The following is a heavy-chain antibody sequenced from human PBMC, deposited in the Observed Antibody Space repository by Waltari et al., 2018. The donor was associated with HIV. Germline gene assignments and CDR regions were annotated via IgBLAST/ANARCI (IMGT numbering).Heavy chain of an antibody. J-gene: IGHJ5*02. CDR2: LYMDGTS. CDR1: NFSVRDNY. V-gene: IGHV3-53*05. D-gene: IGHD2-21*01. Sequence: EVQLVTTGGRLVLPGGSLRLSCIASNFSVRDNYITWVRQSPGTGLEWVSVLYMDGTSHYSDSVRGRLSVSRGISRNTVFLDISFLEGEDTALYFCAKGVKFYGPWGQGTQVTVSP. CDR3: AKGVKFYGP.